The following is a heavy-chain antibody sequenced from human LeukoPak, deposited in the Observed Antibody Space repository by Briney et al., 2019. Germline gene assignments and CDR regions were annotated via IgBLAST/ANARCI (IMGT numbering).Heavy chain of an antibody. CDR3: AKDMGYSGNYRTPDY. CDR2: ISSSSSYI. J-gene: IGHJ4*02. V-gene: IGHV3-21*04. D-gene: IGHD1-26*01. CDR1: GFTFSSYS. Sequence: KSGGSLRLSCAASGFTFSSYSMNWVRQAPGKGLEWVSSISSSSSYIYYADSVKGRFTTSRDNAKNSLYLQMNSLRAEDTALYYCAKDMGYSGNYRTPDYWGQGTLVTVSS.